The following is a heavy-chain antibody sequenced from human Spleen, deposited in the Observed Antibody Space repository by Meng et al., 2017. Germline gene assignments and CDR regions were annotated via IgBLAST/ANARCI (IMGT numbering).Heavy chain of an antibody. CDR2: IYYSGSP. J-gene: IGHJ4*02. Sequence: QGHLQQWGEGLLKPSETLSRTCVVSGGSFSDYYWSWIRQPPGKGLEWIGYIYYSGSPNYNPSLNSRVTISVDTSKNQFSLKLSSVTAADTAVYYCARIYYDSSGYSLRKRGQGTLVTVSS. D-gene: IGHD3-22*01. CDR1: GGSFSDYY. CDR3: ARIYYDSSGYSLRK. V-gene: IGHV4-34*11.